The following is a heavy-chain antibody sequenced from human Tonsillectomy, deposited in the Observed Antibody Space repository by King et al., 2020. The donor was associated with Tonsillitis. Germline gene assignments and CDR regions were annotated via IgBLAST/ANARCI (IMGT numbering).Heavy chain of an antibody. CDR1: GFTFSTYS. Sequence: VQLVESGGGLVQPGGSLRLSCAASGFTFSTYSMNWVRQAPGKGLEWVSYIIISSRTIYYADSVKGRFTISRDNAKNSWYLQMNSLRAGDTAVYYCARGYSSGWYGEGNYAMDVWGQGTTVTVSS. V-gene: IGHV3-48*01. J-gene: IGHJ6*02. CDR3: ARGYSSGWYGEGNYAMDV. CDR2: IIISSRTI. D-gene: IGHD6-19*01.